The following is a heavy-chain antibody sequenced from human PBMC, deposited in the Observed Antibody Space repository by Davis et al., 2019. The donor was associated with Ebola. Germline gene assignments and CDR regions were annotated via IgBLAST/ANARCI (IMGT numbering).Heavy chain of an antibody. CDR2: MNPNSAKT. CDR1: GYTLSEFS. CDR3: ARGRFTIFGVASWYFDL. J-gene: IGHJ2*01. D-gene: IGHD3-3*01. Sequence: AASVKVSCKVFGYTLSEFSMHWVRQASGQGLEWLGWMNPNSAKTGYAQKFQGRVTMTSNTSTGTAYMELSRLKSDDTAVYYCARGRFTIFGVASWYFDLWGRGTLVTVSS. V-gene: IGHV1-8*01.